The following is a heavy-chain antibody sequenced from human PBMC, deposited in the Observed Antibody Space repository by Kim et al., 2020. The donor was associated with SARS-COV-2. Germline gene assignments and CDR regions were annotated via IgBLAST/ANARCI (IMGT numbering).Heavy chain of an antibody. CDR2: INHSGST. CDR3: AGVDFALTRVDY. J-gene: IGHJ4*02. CDR1: GGSFSGYY. V-gene: IGHV4-34*01. Sequence: SETLSLTCAVYGGSFSGYYWSWIRQPPGKGLEWIGEINHSGSTNYNPSLKSRVTISVDTSKNQFSLKLSSVTAADTAVYYCAGVDFALTRVDYWGQGTLVTVSS. D-gene: IGHD2-2*03.